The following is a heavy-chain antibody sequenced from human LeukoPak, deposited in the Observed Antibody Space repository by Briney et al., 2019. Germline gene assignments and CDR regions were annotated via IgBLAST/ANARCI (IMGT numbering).Heavy chain of an antibody. CDR1: GFTFSSYW. D-gene: IGHD6-19*01. CDR3: VRYFTAVAPTLRLDY. Sequence: DPGGSLRLSCAASGFTFSSYWMNWVRQAPGKGLEWVATIKQDGRDKYYVDSVKGRFTISRDDAKNSQCLQMNSLRVEDTAVYHCVRYFTAVAPTLRLDYWGQGTLVTVSS. V-gene: IGHV3-7*03. J-gene: IGHJ4*02. CDR2: IKQDGRDK.